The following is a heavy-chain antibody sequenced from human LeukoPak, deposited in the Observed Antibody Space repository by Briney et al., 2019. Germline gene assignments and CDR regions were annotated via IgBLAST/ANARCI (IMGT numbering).Heavy chain of an antibody. Sequence: LRASVMVSCKASGYTFTGYYIHWVRQAPGQGLEWMGWINPNSGGTNSAQKFQGRVTMTRDTSISTAYMEMRRLRSDDTAVYYCARDLTSAGDYGGWFDPWGQGTLVTVSS. D-gene: IGHD4-17*01. V-gene: IGHV1-2*02. J-gene: IGHJ5*02. CDR3: ARDLTSAGDYGGWFDP. CDR2: INPNSGGT. CDR1: GYTFTGYY.